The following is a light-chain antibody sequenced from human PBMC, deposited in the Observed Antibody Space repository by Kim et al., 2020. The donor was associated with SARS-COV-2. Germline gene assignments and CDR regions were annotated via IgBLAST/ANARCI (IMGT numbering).Light chain of an antibody. CDR3: ASRDSTTNRLL. J-gene: IGLJ1*01. Sequence: SSELTQDPAMSVALGQTVTITCQGDSLRSYYASWYQQKPGQAPVVVIYGKNNRLSGIPDRFSGSRSGNTASLTITGAQAEDEADYHCASRDSTTNRLLFG. CDR1: SLRSYY. V-gene: IGLV3-19*01. CDR2: GKN.